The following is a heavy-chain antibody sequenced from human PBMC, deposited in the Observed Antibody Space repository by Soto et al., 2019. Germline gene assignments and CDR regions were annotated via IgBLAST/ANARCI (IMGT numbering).Heavy chain of an antibody. CDR2: MTGDGRTT. CDR3: ATAEVDN. Sequence: GGSLRLSCAASGFTFGDYWMHWVRQPPGKGPEWVSRMTGDGRTTQYADSVKGRFTASRDNAKSTLYLQMNSLRAEDTAVYYCATAEVDNWRPETLVTVSS. J-gene: IGHJ4*02. V-gene: IGHV3-74*03. CDR1: GFTFGDYW.